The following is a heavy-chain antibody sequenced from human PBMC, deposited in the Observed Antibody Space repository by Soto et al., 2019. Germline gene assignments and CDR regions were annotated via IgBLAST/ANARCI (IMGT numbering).Heavy chain of an antibody. Sequence: PSETLSLTCTVSGGSIDSSSYYWGWIRQPPGNGLEWGASVYYSGSTYNNPSVKSRVTISVDTSKNQFSLKLSSVTAADTAVYYCARAWGEAFDYWGQGTLVTVSS. V-gene: IGHV4-39*01. J-gene: IGHJ4*02. CDR3: ARAWGEAFDY. D-gene: IGHD3-16*01. CDR2: VYYSGST. CDR1: GGSIDSSSYY.